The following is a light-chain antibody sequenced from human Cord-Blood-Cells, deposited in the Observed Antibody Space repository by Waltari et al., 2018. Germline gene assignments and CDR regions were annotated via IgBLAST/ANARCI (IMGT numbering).Light chain of an antibody. Sequence: DIQMTQSQSSLSASVGDRVPITFRASQSISSYLNWFQQKPGKAPKLLIYAASSLQSGVPSRFSGSGSGTDFTLTISSLQPEDFATYYCQQSYSTPRTFGQGTKVEIK. CDR2: AAS. J-gene: IGKJ1*01. CDR3: QQSYSTPRT. CDR1: QSISSY. V-gene: IGKV1-39*01.